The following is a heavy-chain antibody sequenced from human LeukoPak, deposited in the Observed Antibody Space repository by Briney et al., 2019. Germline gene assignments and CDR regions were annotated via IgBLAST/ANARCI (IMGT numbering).Heavy chain of an antibody. CDR2: ISAYNGNT. J-gene: IGHJ4*02. V-gene: IGHV1-18*01. CDR3: ARGNSDSRGYYNY. CDR1: GYSFTSYD. D-gene: IGHD3-22*01. Sequence: ASVKVSCKASGYSFTSYDISWVRQAPGQGLEWMGWISAYNGNTNYAQKLQGRVTMTTDPSTNTAYMEPRSLRSDDTAFYYCARGNSDSRGYYNYWGQGTPVTVSS.